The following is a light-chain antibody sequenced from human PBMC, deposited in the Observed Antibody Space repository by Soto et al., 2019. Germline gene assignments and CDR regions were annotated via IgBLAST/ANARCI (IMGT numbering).Light chain of an antibody. CDR2: EVT. Sequence: QSALTQPASVSGSPGQSITISCTGTNSDVGGYNFVSWYQQHPGKAPKLMIYEVTRRPSGVPDRIFGSKSYTTASLTVSGLQAEDEADYYCSSFAGTNSFVFGTGTKLTVL. J-gene: IGLJ1*01. CDR3: SSFAGTNSFV. CDR1: NSDVGGYNF. V-gene: IGLV2-8*01.